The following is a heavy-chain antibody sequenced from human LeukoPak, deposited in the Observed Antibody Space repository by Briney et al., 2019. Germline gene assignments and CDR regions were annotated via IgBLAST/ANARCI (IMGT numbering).Heavy chain of an antibody. D-gene: IGHD3-10*01. Sequence: ASVKVSCKSSGYTFTSYYMYWVRQAPGQGLEWMGIINPSGGSTSYAQKFQGRVTMTRDTSTSTVYMELSSLRSEDTAVYYCARDSGMVRGAVDYWGQGTLVTASS. V-gene: IGHV1-46*01. CDR2: INPSGGST. CDR1: GYTFTSYY. J-gene: IGHJ4*02. CDR3: ARDSGMVRGAVDY.